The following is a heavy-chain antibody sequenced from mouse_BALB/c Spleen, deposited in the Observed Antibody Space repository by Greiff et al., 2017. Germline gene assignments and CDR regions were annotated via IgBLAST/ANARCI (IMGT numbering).Heavy chain of an antibody. CDR2: INPSNGGT. V-gene: IGHV1S81*02. Sequence: VQLQESGAELVKPGASVKLSCKASGYTFTSYYMYWVKQRPGQGLEWIGEINPSNGGTNFNEKFKSKATLTVDKSSSTAYMQLSSLTSEDSAVYYCTRSGYGNLDYWGQGTTLTVSS. CDR1: GYTFTSYY. J-gene: IGHJ2*01. CDR3: TRSGYGNLDY. D-gene: IGHD2-10*02.